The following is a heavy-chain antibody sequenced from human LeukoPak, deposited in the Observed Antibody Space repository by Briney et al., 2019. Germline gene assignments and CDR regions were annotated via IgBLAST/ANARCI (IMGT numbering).Heavy chain of an antibody. D-gene: IGHD3-22*01. Sequence: SQTLSLTCTVSGGSISSGDYYWSWIRQPPGTGLEWIGYIYYSGSTYYNPPLKSRVTISVDTSKNQFSLKLSSVTAADTAVYYCARVVVVGDAFDIWGQGTMVTVSS. CDR1: GGSISSGDYY. V-gene: IGHV4-30-4*01. CDR2: IYYSGST. CDR3: ARVVVVGDAFDI. J-gene: IGHJ3*02.